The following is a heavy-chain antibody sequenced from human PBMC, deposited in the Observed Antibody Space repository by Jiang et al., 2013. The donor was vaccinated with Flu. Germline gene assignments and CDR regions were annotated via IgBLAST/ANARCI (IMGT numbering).Heavy chain of an antibody. Sequence: LLKPSETLSLTCTVSGGSISSYYWSWIRQPPGKGLEWIGYIYYSGSTNYNPSLKSRVTISVDTSKNQFSLKLSSVTAADTAVYYCARHSPTYYDILTGYYKEAFDIWGQGTMVTVSS. CDR2: IYYSGST. V-gene: IGHV4-59*08. J-gene: IGHJ3*02. D-gene: IGHD3-9*01. CDR1: GGSISSYY. CDR3: ARHSPTYYDILTGYYKEAFDI.